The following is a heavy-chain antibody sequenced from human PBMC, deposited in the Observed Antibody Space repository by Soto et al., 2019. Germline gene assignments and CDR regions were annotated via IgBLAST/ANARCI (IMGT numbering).Heavy chain of an antibody. D-gene: IGHD3-3*01. CDR3: AKARVGSRGTFFGVGFYDY. J-gene: IGHJ4*03. CDR1: GFPFGANV. Sequence: GGSLRLSCAASGFPFGANVMTWVRRAPGRGLEWISAISGGGDTAYYAESVKGRFTISRDNSRNTLYLKMNNLTVEDTAVYSCAKARVGSRGTFFGVGFYDYWGRGTLVTVSS. V-gene: IGHV3-23*01. CDR2: ISGGGDTA.